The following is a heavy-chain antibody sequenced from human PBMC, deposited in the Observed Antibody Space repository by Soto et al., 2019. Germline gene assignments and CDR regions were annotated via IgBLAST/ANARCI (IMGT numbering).Heavy chain of an antibody. V-gene: IGHV3-74*01. Sequence: GGSLRLSCAASGFTFSSYWMHWVRQAPGKGPVWVSRIKSDGSSTNYADSVKGRFTISRDNAKNTLYLQMNSLRAEDTAVYYCARDIRYYGSGSYYNPKSPFDYWGQGTLVTVSS. CDR1: GFTFSSYW. J-gene: IGHJ4*02. CDR2: IKSDGSST. CDR3: ARDIRYYGSGSYYNPKSPFDY. D-gene: IGHD3-10*01.